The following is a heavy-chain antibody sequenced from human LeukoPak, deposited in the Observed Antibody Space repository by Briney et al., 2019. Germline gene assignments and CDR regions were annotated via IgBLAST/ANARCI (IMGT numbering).Heavy chain of an antibody. Sequence: GGSLRLSCAASGFTFSDYYMSWIRQAPGKGLEWVSYISSSGSTIYYADSVKGRFTISRDNAKNTLYLQMNSLRAEDTAIYYCVRDYHYYIDVWGKGTTVIVSS. J-gene: IGHJ6*03. CDR2: ISSSGSTI. CDR3: VRDYHYYIDV. CDR1: GFTFSDYY. V-gene: IGHV3-11*04.